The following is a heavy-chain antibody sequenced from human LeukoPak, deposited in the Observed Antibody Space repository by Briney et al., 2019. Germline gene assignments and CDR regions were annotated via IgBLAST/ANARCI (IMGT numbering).Heavy chain of an antibody. CDR1: GGTFSSYA. CDR3: ASTLSSGYLYYFDY. D-gene: IGHD3-22*01. V-gene: IGHV1-69*13. Sequence: SVKVSCKASGGTFSSYAISWVRQAPGQGLEWMGGIIPIFGTANYAQKFQGRVTITADESTSTAYMELSSLRSEDTAVYYCASTLSSGYLYYFDYWGQGTLVTVSS. J-gene: IGHJ4*02. CDR2: IIPIFGTA.